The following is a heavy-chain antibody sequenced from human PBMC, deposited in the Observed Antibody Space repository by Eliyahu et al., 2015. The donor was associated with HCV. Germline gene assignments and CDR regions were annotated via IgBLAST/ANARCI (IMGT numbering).Heavy chain of an antibody. CDR2: INAGNGNT. Sequence: KPGASVKVSCKASGYTFTSYAMHWVRQAPGQRLEWMGWINAGNGNTKYSQKFQGRVTITRDTSASTAYMELSSLRSENTAVDLLARSTLWFGELLSLDYWGQGTLVTASS. V-gene: IGHV1-3*01. CDR3: ARSTLWFGELLSLDY. D-gene: IGHD3-10*01. CDR1: GYTFTSYA. J-gene: IGHJ4*02.